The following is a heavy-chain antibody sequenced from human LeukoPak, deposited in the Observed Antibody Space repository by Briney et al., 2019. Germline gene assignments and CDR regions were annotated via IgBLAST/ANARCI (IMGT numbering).Heavy chain of an antibody. CDR1: GFTFSSYG. J-gene: IGHJ4*02. D-gene: IGHD4-17*01. CDR2: ISSSSSYI. V-gene: IGHV3-21*01. CDR3: ARANAGSDGDYDFDY. Sequence: GGSLRLSCAASGFTFSSYGMHWVRQAPGKGLEWVSSISSSSSYIYYADSVKGRFTISRDNAKNSLYLQMNSLRAEDTAVYYCARANAGSDGDYDFDYWGQGTLVTVSS.